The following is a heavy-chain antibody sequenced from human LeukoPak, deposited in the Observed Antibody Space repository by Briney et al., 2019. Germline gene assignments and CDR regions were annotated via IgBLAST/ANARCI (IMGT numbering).Heavy chain of an antibody. V-gene: IGHV4-59*01. CDR1: GGSISSYH. D-gene: IGHD4-23*01. CDR3: ARDLLNEGNHLDY. Sequence: SETLSLNCTVSGGSISSYHWNWIRQPPGKGLEWIGYSHYSGNTNSNPSLKSRVTISVDTSKDQFSLRLSSVTAADTAVYYCARDLLNEGNHLDYWGQGTLVTVSS. J-gene: IGHJ4*02. CDR2: SHYSGNT.